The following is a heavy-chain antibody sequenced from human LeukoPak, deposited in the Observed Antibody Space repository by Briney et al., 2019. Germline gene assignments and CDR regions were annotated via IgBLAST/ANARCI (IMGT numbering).Heavy chain of an antibody. D-gene: IGHD1-26*01. J-gene: IGHJ4*02. CDR2: IYHSGST. CDR1: GYSISSGYF. CDR3: ARDITGGSYGY. V-gene: IGHV4-38-2*02. Sequence: TSETLSLTCAVSGYSISSGYFWGWIRQPPGRGLEWIGNIYHSGSTYYNPSLKSRVTISIDTSKNQFSLHLSSVTAADTAVYYCARDITGGSYGYWGQGTLVTVSS.